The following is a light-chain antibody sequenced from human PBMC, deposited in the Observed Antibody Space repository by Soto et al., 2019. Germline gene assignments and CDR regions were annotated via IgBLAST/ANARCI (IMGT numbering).Light chain of an antibody. CDR2: EVS. Sequence: QSALTQPASVSGSPGQSITISFTGTSSDVGSYNLVSWYQHHPGKAPKLMIYEVSKRPSVVSNRFSGSKSGNTASLTISGLQAEDEADYYCCSYAGSSTLVFGTGTKVTVL. V-gene: IGLV2-23*02. J-gene: IGLJ1*01. CDR3: CSYAGSSTLV. CDR1: SSDVGSYNL.